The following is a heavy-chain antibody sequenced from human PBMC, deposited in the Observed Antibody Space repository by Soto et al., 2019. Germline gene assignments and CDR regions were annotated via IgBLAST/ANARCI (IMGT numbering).Heavy chain of an antibody. Sequence: QVQLVESGGGVVQPGRSLRLSCAASGFTFSSYAMHWVRQAPGKGLEWVAVISYDGSNKYYADSVKGRFTISRDNSKNKLYLQMNSMRAEDTAVDYCARDQNYYDSSGTKGSAFDIWGQGTMVTVSS. J-gene: IGHJ3*02. D-gene: IGHD3-22*01. CDR1: GFTFSSYA. V-gene: IGHV3-30-3*01. CDR2: ISYDGSNK. CDR3: ARDQNYYDSSGTKGSAFDI.